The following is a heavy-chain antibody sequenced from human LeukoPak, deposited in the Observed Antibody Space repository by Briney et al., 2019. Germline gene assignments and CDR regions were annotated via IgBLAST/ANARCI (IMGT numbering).Heavy chain of an antibody. CDR1: GYTFTSYY. Sequence: SVKVSCTASGYTFTSYYMHWVRQAPGQGLEWMGGIIPIFGTANYAQKFQGRVTITADESTSTAYMELSSLRSEDTAVYYCASTYYYDSSGYYSFDYWGQGTLVTVSS. CDR3: ASTYYYDSSGYYSFDY. CDR2: IIPIFGTA. D-gene: IGHD3-22*01. V-gene: IGHV1-69*13. J-gene: IGHJ4*02.